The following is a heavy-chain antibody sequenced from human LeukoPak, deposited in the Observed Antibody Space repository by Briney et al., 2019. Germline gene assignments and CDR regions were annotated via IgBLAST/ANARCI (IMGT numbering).Heavy chain of an antibody. Sequence: PGGSLRLSCAASGFTFSNYAMSWVRQAPGKGLEWVSAISGSGTGTYYADSVKGRFTISRDNSKNTLYLQMNSLRAEDTAVYYCAKDRYIAMVTFDYWGQGTLVTVSS. CDR1: GFTFSNYA. V-gene: IGHV3-23*01. CDR2: ISGSGTGT. CDR3: AKDRYIAMVTFDY. J-gene: IGHJ4*02. D-gene: IGHD5-18*01.